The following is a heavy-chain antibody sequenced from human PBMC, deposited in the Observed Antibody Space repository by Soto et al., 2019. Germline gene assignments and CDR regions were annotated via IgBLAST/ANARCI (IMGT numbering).Heavy chain of an antibody. CDR2: IYYSGST. CDR3: ARREYSSSSLDP. CDR1: GGSISSSSYY. V-gene: IGHV4-39*01. D-gene: IGHD6-6*01. Sequence: QLQLQESGPGLVKPSETLSLTCTVSGGSISSSSYYWGWIRQPPGKGLEWIGSIYYSGSTYYHPSLKSRVTISVDTSQNQFSLKLSSVTAADTAVYHCARREYSSSSLDPWGQGTLVTVAS. J-gene: IGHJ5*02.